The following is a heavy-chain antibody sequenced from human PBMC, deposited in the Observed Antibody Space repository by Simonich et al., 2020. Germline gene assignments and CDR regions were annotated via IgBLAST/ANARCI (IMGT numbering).Heavy chain of an antibody. Sequence: EVQLVESGGGLVKPGGSLRLSCAASGFTFSSYSMNWVRLAPVKGLEWVSPIRSSSSNIYYADSMKGRFPISRDNAKNSLYLQMNSLRAEDTAVYYCARDAAGDYWGQGTLVTVSS. D-gene: IGHD6-13*01. J-gene: IGHJ4*02. CDR1: GFTFSSYS. CDR2: IRSSSSNI. CDR3: ARDAAGDY. V-gene: IGHV3-21*01.